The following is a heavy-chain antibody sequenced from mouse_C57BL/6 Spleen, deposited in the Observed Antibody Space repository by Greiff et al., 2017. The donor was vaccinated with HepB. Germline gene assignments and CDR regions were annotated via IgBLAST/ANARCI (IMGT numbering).Heavy chain of an antibody. CDR2: IDPSDSYT. Sequence: VQLQQPGAELVMPGASVKLSCKASGYTFTSYWMHWVKQRPGQGLEWIGEIDPSDSYTNYNQKFKGKSTLTVDKSSSTAYMQLSSLTSEDSAVYYCASITVVDWYFDVWGTGTTVTVSS. CDR1: GYTFTSYW. CDR3: ASITVVDWYFDV. V-gene: IGHV1-69*01. J-gene: IGHJ1*03. D-gene: IGHD1-1*01.